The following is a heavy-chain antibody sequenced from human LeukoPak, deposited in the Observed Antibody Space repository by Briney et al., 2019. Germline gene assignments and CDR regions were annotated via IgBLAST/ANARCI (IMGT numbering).Heavy chain of an antibody. CDR2: IYYSGDA. Sequence: PSETLSLTCAVSGGSITSSSHYWGWIRQPPGKGLEWVGSIYYSGDAYYNPSLKSRVTISIDTSKNQFSLRLTSVTAADTAVYYCAGSDCSSTSCWGGDYYYYYMDVWGKGTPVTVSS. CDR1: GGSITSSSHY. D-gene: IGHD2-2*01. J-gene: IGHJ6*03. V-gene: IGHV4-39*07. CDR3: AGSDCSSTSCWGGDYYYYYMDV.